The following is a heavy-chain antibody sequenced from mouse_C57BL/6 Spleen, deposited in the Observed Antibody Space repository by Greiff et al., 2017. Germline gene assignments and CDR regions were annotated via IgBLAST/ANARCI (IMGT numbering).Heavy chain of an antibody. CDR1: GYTFTSYT. V-gene: IGHV1-4*01. J-gene: IGHJ4*01. CDR2: INPSSGYT. Sequence: QVQLQQSGAELARPGASVKMSCKASGYTFTSYTMHWVKQRPGQGLEWIGYINPSSGYTKYNQKFKDKATLTADKSSSTAYMQLSSLTSEDSAVYYCAHGNSGAMDYWGQGTSGTVSS. D-gene: IGHD2-1*01. CDR3: AHGNSGAMDY.